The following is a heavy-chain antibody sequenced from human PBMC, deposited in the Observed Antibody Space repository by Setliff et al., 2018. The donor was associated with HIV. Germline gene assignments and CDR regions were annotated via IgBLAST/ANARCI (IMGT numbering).Heavy chain of an antibody. J-gene: IGHJ4*02. Sequence: GGSLSLSCTTSGIIFTDAWMNWVRRAPGKGLEWVGLIKHNSDGGTTDFAAPVKGRFTISRDDSKNTVYLQMNSLKIDDTGLYYCATGPLDYWGQGTLVTVSS. CDR3: ATGPLDY. V-gene: IGHV3-15*07. CDR1: GIIFTDAW. CDR2: IKHNSDGGTT.